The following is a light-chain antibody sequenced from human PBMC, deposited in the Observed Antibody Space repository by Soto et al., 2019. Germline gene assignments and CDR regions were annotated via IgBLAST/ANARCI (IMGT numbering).Light chain of an antibody. CDR1: QDISNY. CDR2: DAS. V-gene: IGKV1-33*01. J-gene: IGKJ5*01. CDR3: QQYDYLPIT. Sequence: DIQMTQSPSSLSASVGDSVPITCQASQDISNYLNWYQQRPGKAPKILIYDASNLAIGVPSRFSGSGSGTHFTFTISRLQPEDFATYYCQQYDYLPITFGQGTRLEIK.